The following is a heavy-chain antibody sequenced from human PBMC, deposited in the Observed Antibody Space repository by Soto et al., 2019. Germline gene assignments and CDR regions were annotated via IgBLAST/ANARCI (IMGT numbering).Heavy chain of an antibody. CDR1: GYTFTRYG. J-gene: IGHJ6*02. Sequence: ASVKVSCKASGYTFTRYGISWVRQAPGQGLEWMGWISGYNGDTNYAQRFQDRVSMTIDTSTGTAYMELRSLTSDDTAIYYCAKNGQPPYYYYGLDVWG. CDR2: ISGYNGDT. V-gene: IGHV1-18*01. CDR3: AKNGQPPYYYYGLDV. D-gene: IGHD2-8*01.